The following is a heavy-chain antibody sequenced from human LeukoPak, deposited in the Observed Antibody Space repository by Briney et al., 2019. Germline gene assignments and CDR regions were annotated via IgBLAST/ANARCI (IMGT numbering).Heavy chain of an antibody. CDR1: GFTFSSYS. V-gene: IGHV3-48*01. D-gene: IGHD3-3*01. J-gene: IGHJ5*02. CDR3: ARSSPPITIFGVVTPYNWFDP. CDR2: ISSSSSTI. Sequence: GGSLRLSCAASGFTFSSYSMNWVRQAPGKGLEWVSYISSSSSTIYYADSVKGRFTISRDNAKNSLYLQMNSLRAEDTVVYYCARSSPPITIFGVVTPYNWFDPWGQGTLVTVSS.